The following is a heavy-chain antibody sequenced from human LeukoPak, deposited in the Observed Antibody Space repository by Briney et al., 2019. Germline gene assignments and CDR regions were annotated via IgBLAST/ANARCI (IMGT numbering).Heavy chain of an antibody. D-gene: IGHD3-10*01. Sequence: GGSLRLSCVASGFTFSRYWMSWVRQAPGKGLKWVANIKQDGDQKHYVDSVRGRFIISRDNAKNSLHLQMNSLRAEDTAVYYCARFAKGYGSGDIDYWGQGTLVTVSS. CDR1: GFTFSRYW. CDR3: ARFAKGYGSGDIDY. J-gene: IGHJ4*02. CDR2: IKQDGDQK. V-gene: IGHV3-7*01.